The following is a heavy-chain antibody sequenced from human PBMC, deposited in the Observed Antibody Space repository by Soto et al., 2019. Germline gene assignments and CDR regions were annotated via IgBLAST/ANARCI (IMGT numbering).Heavy chain of an antibody. CDR1: GFTSDDYG. J-gene: IGHJ4*02. D-gene: IGHD6-19*01. CDR2: INWNGAST. V-gene: IGHV3-20*04. Sequence: GGSLRLSCVGPGFTSDDYGMSWVRQAPGKGLEWVSGINWNGASTGYADSVKGRFTISRDNAKNSLYLQMNSPRAEDTALYYCARGGGLYSSAFIDYWGQGTLVTVSS. CDR3: ARGGGLYSSAFIDY.